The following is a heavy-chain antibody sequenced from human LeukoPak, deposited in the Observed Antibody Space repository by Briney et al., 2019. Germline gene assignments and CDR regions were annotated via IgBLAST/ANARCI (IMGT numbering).Heavy chain of an antibody. Sequence: SQTLSLTCTVSGGSISSGDYYWSWIRQPPGKGLEWIGYIYYSGSTYYNPSLKSRVTISVDTSKNQFSLKLSSVTAADTAVYNCARLIVGATAPVDYWGQGTLVTVSS. V-gene: IGHV4-30-4*08. J-gene: IGHJ4*02. D-gene: IGHD1-26*01. CDR3: ARLIVGATAPVDY. CDR1: GGSISSGDYY. CDR2: IYYSGST.